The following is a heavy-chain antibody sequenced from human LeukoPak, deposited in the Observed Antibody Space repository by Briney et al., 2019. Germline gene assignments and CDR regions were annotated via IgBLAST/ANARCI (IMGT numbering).Heavy chain of an antibody. CDR3: ASGSGSYLGFDY. CDR1: GYIFTSYG. J-gene: IGHJ4*02. D-gene: IGHD3-10*01. V-gene: IGHV1-18*01. CDR2: ISAYNGNT. Sequence: ASVKVSCKTSGYIFTSYGISWVRQAPGQGLEWMGWISAYNGNTNYAQKFQGRVTITADESTSTAYMELSSLRSEDTAVYYCASGSGSYLGFDYWGQGTLVTVSS.